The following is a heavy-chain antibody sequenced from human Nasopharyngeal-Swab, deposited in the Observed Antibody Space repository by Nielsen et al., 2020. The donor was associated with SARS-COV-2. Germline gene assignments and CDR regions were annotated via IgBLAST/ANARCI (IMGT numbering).Heavy chain of an antibody. J-gene: IGHJ4*02. CDR2: IGYKAHNYAT. CDR3: TTDYYFDY. V-gene: IGHV3-73*01. Sequence: GKGLEWVGSIGYKAHNYATTYAVWGKGRFTIFRDDSKNTAFMQMDSLKTEDTALYYCTTDYYFDYWGQGTLVTVSS.